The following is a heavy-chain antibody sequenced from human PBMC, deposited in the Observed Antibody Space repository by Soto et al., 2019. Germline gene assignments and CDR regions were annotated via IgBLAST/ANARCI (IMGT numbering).Heavy chain of an antibody. CDR3: ARGGIVATINWFDP. D-gene: IGHD5-12*01. J-gene: IGHJ5*02. V-gene: IGHV4-34*01. CDR2: FNHSGST. CDR1: GGSFSAYY. Sequence: PSETLSPTSDLYGGSFSAYYWRWIREPPGRGLEWMGEFNHSGSTNYSPSLKSRVTISVDTSNSQFSLKLSSVTAADTAVYYCARGGIVATINWFDPWGQGTLVTAPQ.